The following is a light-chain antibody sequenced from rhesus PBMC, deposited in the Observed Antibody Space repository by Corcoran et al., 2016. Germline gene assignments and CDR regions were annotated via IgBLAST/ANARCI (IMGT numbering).Light chain of an antibody. V-gene: IGLV2-32*02. CDR3: TSHAGSNTFI. CDR2: EVS. Sequence: QAALTQPRSVSGSPGQSVTISCTGTSSDIGGYNYVSWYQQHPGTAPKLMIYEVSKRPSGVSDRFSGSKSGNTASLTISGLQAEDEADYPSTSHAGSNTFIFIAGIRLTVL. J-gene: IGLJ1*01. CDR1: SSDIGGYNY.